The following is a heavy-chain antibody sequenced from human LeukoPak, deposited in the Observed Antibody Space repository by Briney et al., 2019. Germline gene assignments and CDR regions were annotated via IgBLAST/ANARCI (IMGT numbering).Heavy chain of an antibody. CDR1: GYTFTGYY. CDR3: ARDKGNGLDAFYI. Sequence: ASVQVSCEASGYTFTGYYMHWVRQAPGQGLEWMGRINPNSGGTNYAQKFQGRVNMTRDTSISTAYMELSRLRPDDTAVYYCARDKGNGLDAFYIWGQGTMVTVSS. V-gene: IGHV1-2*06. J-gene: IGHJ3*02. CDR2: INPNSGGT. D-gene: IGHD2-8*01.